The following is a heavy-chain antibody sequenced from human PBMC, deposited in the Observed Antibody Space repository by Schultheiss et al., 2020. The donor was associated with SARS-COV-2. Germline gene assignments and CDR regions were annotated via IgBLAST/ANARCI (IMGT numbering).Heavy chain of an antibody. J-gene: IGHJ6*02. V-gene: IGHV3-33*08. CDR1: GLTFNNAW. Sequence: GGSLRLSCAASGLTFNNAWMSWVRQAPGKGLEWVAVIWYDGSNKYYADSVKGRFTISRDNSKNSLYLQMNSLRAEDTAVYYCARGSGTRSLPPVSYYYYYGMDVWGQGTTVTVSS. CDR2: IWYDGSNK. CDR3: ARGSGTRSLPPVSYYYYYGMDV. D-gene: IGHD3-10*01.